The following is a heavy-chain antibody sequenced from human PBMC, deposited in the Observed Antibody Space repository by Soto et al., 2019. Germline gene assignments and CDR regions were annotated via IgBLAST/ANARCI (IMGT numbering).Heavy chain of an antibody. CDR1: GFTFSYYG. CDR2: ISYDGSNK. D-gene: IGHD3-10*01. J-gene: IGHJ4*02. V-gene: IGHV3-33*03. Sequence: QVHLVESGGGVVQPGRSLRLSCAASGFTFSYYGMLWVRQAPGKGLEWVAVISYDGSNKYYADSVKGRFTISRDDSKNTMSLQMNSLTAEDTAVYYCATDVTTGRGVFMGAADYWGQGTLVTVSS. CDR3: ATDVTTGRGVFMGAADY.